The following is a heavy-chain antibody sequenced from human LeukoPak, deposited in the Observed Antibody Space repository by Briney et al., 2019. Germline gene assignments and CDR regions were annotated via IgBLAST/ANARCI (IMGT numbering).Heavy chain of an antibody. Sequence: GGSLRLSCAASEFTFRSYWMSWVRQAPGRGLEWVANIKQDGSEKNYVDSVKGRFTISRDNAKNSLYLQMNSLRAEDTAVYYCARDRSAAGLFDSWGQGTLVTVSS. CDR1: EFTFRSYW. V-gene: IGHV3-7*04. CDR3: ARDRSAAGLFDS. D-gene: IGHD6-13*01. CDR2: IKQDGSEK. J-gene: IGHJ4*02.